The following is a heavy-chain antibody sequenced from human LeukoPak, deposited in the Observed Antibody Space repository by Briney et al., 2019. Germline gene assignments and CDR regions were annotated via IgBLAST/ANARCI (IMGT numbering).Heavy chain of an antibody. CDR1: GFTFSSYE. Sequence: GGSLRLSCAASGFTFSSYEMNWVRQAPGKGLEWVSYISSSGSTIYYADSVKGRFTLSRDNAKNSLYLQMNSLGPEDTAVYYCARDPYSGNYGNYYYYYMDVWGKGTTVTISS. D-gene: IGHD1-26*01. J-gene: IGHJ6*03. V-gene: IGHV3-48*03. CDR2: ISSSGSTI. CDR3: ARDPYSGNYGNYYYYYMDV.